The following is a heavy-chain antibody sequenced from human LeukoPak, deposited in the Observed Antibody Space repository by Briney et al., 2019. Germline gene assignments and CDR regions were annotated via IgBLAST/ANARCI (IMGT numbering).Heavy chain of an antibody. CDR2: INPSGGST. J-gene: IGHJ4*02. V-gene: IGHV1-46*01. D-gene: IGHD1-26*01. Sequence: ASVKVSCKASGYTFTGYYMHWVRQAPGQGLEWMGIINPSGGSTSYAQKFQGRVTMTRDTSTSTVYMELSSLRSEDTAVYYCARVGGSYYTFDYWGQGTLVTVSS. CDR3: ARVGGSYYTFDY. CDR1: GYTFTGYY.